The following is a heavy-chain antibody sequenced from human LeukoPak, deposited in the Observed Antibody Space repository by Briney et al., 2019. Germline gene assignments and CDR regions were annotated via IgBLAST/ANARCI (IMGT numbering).Heavy chain of an antibody. D-gene: IGHD3-22*01. J-gene: IGHJ4*02. CDR2: IWYDGSNK. CDR1: GFTFSSYG. Sequence: GGSLRLSCAASGFTFSSYGMHWVRQAPGKGLEWVAVIWYDGSNKYYADSVKGRFTISRDNSKNTLYPQMNSLRAEDTAVYYRARATYPEYDSSGYYDYWGQGTLVTVSS. V-gene: IGHV3-33*01. CDR3: ARATYPEYDSSGYYDY.